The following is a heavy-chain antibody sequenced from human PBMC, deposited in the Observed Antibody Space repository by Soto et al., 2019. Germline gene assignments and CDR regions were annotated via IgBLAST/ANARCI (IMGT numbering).Heavy chain of an antibody. Sequence: GGSLRLSCAASGFSFSSYGMHWVRQAPGKGLEWVAVISNDGGNKHYTDSVKGRFTISRDNSKNTFYLQMNSLRTEDTAVYYCARAPSGSYPEFDYWGQGALVTVSS. D-gene: IGHD1-26*01. CDR3: ARAPSGSYPEFDY. V-gene: IGHV3-30*03. CDR1: GFSFSSYG. J-gene: IGHJ4*02. CDR2: ISNDGGNK.